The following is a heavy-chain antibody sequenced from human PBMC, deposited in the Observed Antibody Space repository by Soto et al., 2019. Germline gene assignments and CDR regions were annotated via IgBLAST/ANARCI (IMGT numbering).Heavy chain of an antibody. V-gene: IGHV4-61*01. CDR2: IYSGGST. CDR3: ARFVRSCSATTCSTRADV. J-gene: IGHJ6*02. D-gene: IGHD2-2*01. CDR1: GGFVNSDTHS. Sequence: QVQLQESGPGLVKPSETLSLTCTVSGGFVNSDTHSWSWIRQTPGKRLEWIGFIYSGGSTKNPSLRSRVTMSVDTSKNQFSLKLRSVIAADTAVYHCARFVRSCSATTCSTRADVWGQWITVTVSS.